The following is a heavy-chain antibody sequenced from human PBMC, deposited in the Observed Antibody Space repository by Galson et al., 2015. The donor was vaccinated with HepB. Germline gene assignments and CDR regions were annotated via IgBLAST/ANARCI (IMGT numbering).Heavy chain of an antibody. Sequence: SVKVSCKASGGTFSSYAISWVRQAPGQGLEWMGGIIPIFGTANYAQKFQGRVTITADESTSTAYMELSSLRSEDTAVYYCARSDQGVVVVPAPLEGAFDIWGQGTMVTVSS. CDR1: GGTFSSYA. CDR3: ARSDQGVVVVPAPLEGAFDI. CDR2: IIPIFGTA. V-gene: IGHV1-69*13. J-gene: IGHJ3*02. D-gene: IGHD2-2*01.